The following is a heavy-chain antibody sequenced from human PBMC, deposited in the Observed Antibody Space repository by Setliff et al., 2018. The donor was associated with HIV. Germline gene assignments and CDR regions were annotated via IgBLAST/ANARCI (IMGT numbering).Heavy chain of an antibody. CDR3: AKAPGYSSGPTDY. D-gene: IGHD6-19*01. Sequence: GGSLRLSCAASGFTFSSSWMTWVRQAPGRGLEYVAGMNRDGSEKGYADSVKGRFTISRDNAKNSLYLQMNSLRAEDMALYYCAKAPGYSSGPTDYWGQGTLVTVSS. CDR1: GFTFSSSW. V-gene: IGHV3-7*05. CDR2: MNRDGSEK. J-gene: IGHJ4*02.